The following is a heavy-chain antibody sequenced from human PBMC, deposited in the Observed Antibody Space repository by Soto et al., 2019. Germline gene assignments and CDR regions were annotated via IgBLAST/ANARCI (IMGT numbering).Heavy chain of an antibody. Sequence: AAVKVSCKASGYTLTRYYMHWVRQAPGQGPEWMGVINPSGDITSYAQKFQGRVTMTTDASTSTVYMELSSLRSEDTAVYYCARRFSSGWPYFDYWGQGTPVNVSS. V-gene: IGHV1-46*01. D-gene: IGHD6-19*01. CDR3: ARRFSSGWPYFDY. CDR1: GYTLTRYY. J-gene: IGHJ4*02. CDR2: INPSGDIT.